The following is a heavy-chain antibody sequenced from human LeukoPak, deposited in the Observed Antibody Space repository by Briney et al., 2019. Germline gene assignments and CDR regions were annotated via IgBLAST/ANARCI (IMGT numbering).Heavy chain of an antibody. CDR1: GGSISSYY. J-gene: IGHJ4*02. CDR2: ISGSGGST. D-gene: IGHD3-22*01. V-gene: IGHV3-23*01. Sequence: PSETLTLTCTVSGGSISSYYWSWVRQAPGKGLEWVSAISGSGGSTYYADSVKGRFTISRDNSKNTLYLQMNSLRAEDTAVYYCAKARSSYYDSSGYLFDYWGQGTLVTVSS. CDR3: AKARSSYYDSSGYLFDY.